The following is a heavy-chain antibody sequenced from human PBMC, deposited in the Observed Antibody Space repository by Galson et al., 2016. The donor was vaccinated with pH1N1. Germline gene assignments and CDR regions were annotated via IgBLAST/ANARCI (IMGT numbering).Heavy chain of an antibody. CDR1: GFTFSAYW. CDR3: ARGDYVGYFVDQ. D-gene: IGHD4-23*01. V-gene: IGHV3-74*01. Sequence: SLRLSCAASGFTFSAYWMHWVRQAPGKGLVWVSRVYTDGGRTGSADSVRGRFTISRDNAKNTLYLQMSSLRAEDTAVYYCARGDYVGYFVDQWGQGTLVAVSS. J-gene: IGHJ4*02. CDR2: VYTDGGRT.